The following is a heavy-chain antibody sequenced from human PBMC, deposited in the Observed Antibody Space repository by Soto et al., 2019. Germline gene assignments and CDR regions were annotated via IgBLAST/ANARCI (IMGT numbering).Heavy chain of an antibody. CDR1: GYTFTSYD. V-gene: IGHV1-8*01. D-gene: IGHD1-26*01. Sequence: QVQLVQSGAEVKKPGASVRVSCKASGYTFTSYDINWVRQATGQGLEWMGWMNPNNGNTGYAQKFQGRVTMTRNTSVSTAYMELSSLRSEDTAVYYCARFVRHQLPTIDYWGQGALVTVSS. J-gene: IGHJ4*02. CDR2: MNPNNGNT. CDR3: ARFVRHQLPTIDY.